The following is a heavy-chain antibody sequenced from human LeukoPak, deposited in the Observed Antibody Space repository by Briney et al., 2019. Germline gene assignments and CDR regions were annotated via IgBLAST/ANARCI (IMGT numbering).Heavy chain of an antibody. CDR1: GLRFSNYG. V-gene: IGHV3-30*02. Sequence: PGGSLRLSCAASGLRFSNYGMHWVRQAPGKGLEWVAFIRFDGSSKYFADSVEGRFIISRDNFQNTLILQMNNLKVEDTAVYYCAKVRVDTAMVDAFDIWGQGTRVVVSS. CDR3: AKVRVDTAMVDAFDI. CDR2: IRFDGSSK. D-gene: IGHD5-18*01. J-gene: IGHJ3*02.